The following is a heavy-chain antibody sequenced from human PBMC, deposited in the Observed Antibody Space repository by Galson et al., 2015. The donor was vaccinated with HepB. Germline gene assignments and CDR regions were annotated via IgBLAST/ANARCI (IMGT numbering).Heavy chain of an antibody. D-gene: IGHD3-10*01. V-gene: IGHV1-18*01. Sequence: SVKVSCKGVGYSFTSYAISWVRQAPGQGLEWMGWISTYSGNTNYVHKFRGRVSMTTDTSTSTVYMELRSLRPDDTAVYYCAREGRQSIVRGTHYYGMDVWGQGTTDTGSS. CDR1: GYSFTSYA. J-gene: IGHJ6*01. CDR2: ISTYSGNT. CDR3: AREGRQSIVRGTHYYGMDV.